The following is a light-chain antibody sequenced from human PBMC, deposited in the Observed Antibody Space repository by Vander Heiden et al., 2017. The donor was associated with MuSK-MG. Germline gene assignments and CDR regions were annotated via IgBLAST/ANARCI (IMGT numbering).Light chain of an antibody. Sequence: EIVLTQSPVTLSLSPGDTATLSCRASQSVSSYLAWYQQRPGQAPRLLIYEASNRATRIPARFSGRGSGTDFTLTISSLEPEDFAVYYCQQDDNWPLTFGGGTKVEIK. CDR2: EAS. J-gene: IGKJ4*01. CDR1: QSVSSY. CDR3: QQDDNWPLT. V-gene: IGKV3-11*01.